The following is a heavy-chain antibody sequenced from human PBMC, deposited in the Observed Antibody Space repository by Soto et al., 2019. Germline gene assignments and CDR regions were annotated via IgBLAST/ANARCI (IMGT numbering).Heavy chain of an antibody. CDR3: ARASGKRWSIFDY. V-gene: IGHV4-59*01. Sequence: PSETLSLTCTVSGGSISSYYWSWIRQPPGKGLEWIGYIYYSGSTNYNPSLKSRVTISVDTSKNQFSLKLSSVTAADTAVYYCARASGKRWSIFDYWGQGTLVTVSS. J-gene: IGHJ4*02. CDR2: IYYSGST. CDR1: GGSISSYY. D-gene: IGHD3-10*01.